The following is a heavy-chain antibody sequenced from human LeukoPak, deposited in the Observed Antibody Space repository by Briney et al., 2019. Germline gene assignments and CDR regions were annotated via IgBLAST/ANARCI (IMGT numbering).Heavy chain of an antibody. Sequence: QPGRSLRLSCAASGFTFSRYALHWARQAPGKGLEWVAVIWFDGKTYNYADSVEGRFTISRDNSKNTLSLQMNSLRAEDTAVYYCARDGLETTVVPAYYFDYWGQGTLVTVSS. J-gene: IGHJ4*02. CDR3: ARDGLETTVVPAYYFDY. CDR1: GFTFSRYA. D-gene: IGHD2-2*01. V-gene: IGHV3-33*01. CDR2: IWFDGKTY.